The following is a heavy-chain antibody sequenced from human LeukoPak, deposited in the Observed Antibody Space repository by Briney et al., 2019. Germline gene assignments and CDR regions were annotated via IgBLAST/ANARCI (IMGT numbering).Heavy chain of an antibody. CDR3: ARVGTTSNFYYYYGMDV. J-gene: IGHJ6*02. Sequence: PGGSLRLSCAASGFTFSSYWMYWVRQAPGKGLVWVSRMNSDGSTTSYADSVKGRFTISRDNAKNTLYLQMNSPRAEDTAVYYCARVGTTSNFYYYYGMDVWGQGTTVTVSS. CDR1: GFTFSSYW. CDR2: MNSDGSTT. V-gene: IGHV3-74*01. D-gene: IGHD2/OR15-2a*01.